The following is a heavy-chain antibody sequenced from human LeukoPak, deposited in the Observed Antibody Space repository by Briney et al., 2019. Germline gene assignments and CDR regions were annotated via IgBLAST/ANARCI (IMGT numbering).Heavy chain of an antibody. D-gene: IGHD7-27*01. V-gene: IGHV3-33*01. J-gene: IGHJ4*02. CDR1: GFTFRHYG. CDR2: IGYDGRNK. Sequence: GGSLRLSCAASGFTFRHYGMHWVRQAPGKGLEWVAVIGYDGRNKIYADAVTGPLTFARDNSKNMLYLQMNSLRAEDTAVYYCARDRNWGSAAHHFDLWGQGTLVSVSS. CDR3: ARDRNWGSAAHHFDL.